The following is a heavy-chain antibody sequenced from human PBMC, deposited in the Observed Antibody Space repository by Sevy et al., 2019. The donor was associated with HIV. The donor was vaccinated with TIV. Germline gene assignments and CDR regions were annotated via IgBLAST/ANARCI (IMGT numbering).Heavy chain of an antibody. CDR3: AREGCSRPHDY. J-gene: IGHJ4*02. CDR1: GFAFYEYS. V-gene: IGHV3-23*01. Sequence: GGSLRLSCAASGFAFYEYSMSWIRQAPGKGLEWVATLSFGCGKINYAESVKGGLTISRDNSKNSFYLQMDNLRVEDTALYYCAREGCSRPHDYWGQGTRVTVSS. D-gene: IGHD2-8*01. CDR2: LSFGCGKI.